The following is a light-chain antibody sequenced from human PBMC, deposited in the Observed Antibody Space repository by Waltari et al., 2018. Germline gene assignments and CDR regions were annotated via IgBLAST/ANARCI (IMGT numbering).Light chain of an antibody. CDR1: SGDVGAHNY. J-gene: IGLJ2*01. CDR2: DVS. CDR3: NSYTSSTNVV. V-gene: IGLV2-14*03. Sequence: QSVLTQSASVSGSPGQSITISCTGTSGDVGAHNYVSWYQQHPGKAPQLIIYDVSKRPSGVSNRISASKSSNTASLTISGLQAEDEAHYYCNSYTSSTNVVFGGGTKLTVL.